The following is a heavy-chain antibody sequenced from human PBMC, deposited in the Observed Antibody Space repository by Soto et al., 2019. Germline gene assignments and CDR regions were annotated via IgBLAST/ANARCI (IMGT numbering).Heavy chain of an antibody. D-gene: IGHD6-19*01. CDR3: AKDRGYSSGIDY. CDR1: GFTFSSYG. V-gene: IGHV3-30*18. Sequence: GGSLRLSCAASGFTFSSYGMHWVRQAPGKGLEWVAVISYDGSNKYYADSVKGRFTISRDNSKNTLYLQMNSLRAEDTAVYYCAKDRGYSSGIDYWGQGALVTVSS. J-gene: IGHJ4*02. CDR2: ISYDGSNK.